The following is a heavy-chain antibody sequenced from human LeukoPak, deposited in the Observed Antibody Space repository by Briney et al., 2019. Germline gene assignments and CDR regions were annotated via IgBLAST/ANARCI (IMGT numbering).Heavy chain of an antibody. Sequence: PSETLSLTCAVYGGSFSGYYWSWIRQPPGKGLEWIGEINHSGSTNYNPSLKSRVTISVDTSKSQFSLKLSSVTAADTAVYYCARGKVVNVLRFLVGRGPYYYMDVWGKGTTVTVSS. D-gene: IGHD3-3*01. V-gene: IGHV4-34*01. J-gene: IGHJ6*03. CDR3: ARGKVVNVLRFLVGRGPYYYMDV. CDR1: GGSFSGYY. CDR2: INHSGST.